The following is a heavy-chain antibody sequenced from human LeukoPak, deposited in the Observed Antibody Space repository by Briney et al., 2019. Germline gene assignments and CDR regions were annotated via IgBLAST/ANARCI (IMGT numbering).Heavy chain of an antibody. J-gene: IGHJ6*03. CDR2: IIPIFGTA. CDR3: ARVRYYDYVWGSYRQGYYMDV. CDR1: GGTFSSCA. V-gene: IGHV1-69*05. Sequence: SVKVSCKASGGTFSSCAISWVRQAPGQGLEWMGGIIPIFGTANYAQKFQGRVTITTDESTSTAYMELSSLRSEDTAVYYCARVRYYDYVWGSYRQGYYMDVWGKGTTVTVSS. D-gene: IGHD3-16*02.